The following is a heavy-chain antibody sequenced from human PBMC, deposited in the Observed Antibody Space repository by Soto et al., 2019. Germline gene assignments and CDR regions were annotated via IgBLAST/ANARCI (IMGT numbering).Heavy chain of an antibody. Sequence: PSETLSLTCTVSGGSVTNSSYYWGWIRQSPGKGLEWIGSVYYSGSTSYNSSLKSRVTISLDTSRNQFSLNLSSLTAADTAVYYCARAGGYTGYDSPEVVGYWGQGTLVTVSS. CDR2: VYYSGST. D-gene: IGHD5-12*01. CDR3: ARAGGYTGYDSPEVVGY. J-gene: IGHJ4*02. CDR1: GGSVTNSSYY. V-gene: IGHV4-39*07.